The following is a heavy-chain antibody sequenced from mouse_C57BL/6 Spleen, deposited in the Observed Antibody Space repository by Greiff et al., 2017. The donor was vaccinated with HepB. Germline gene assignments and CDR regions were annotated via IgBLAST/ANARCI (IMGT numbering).Heavy chain of an antibody. Sequence: VKLMESGAELMKPGASVKLSCKATGYTFTGYWIEWVKQRPGHGLEWIGEILPGSGSTNYNEKFKGKATFTADTSSNTAYMQLSSLTTEDSAIYYCARRGFTTVVAQRYFDVWGTGTTVTVSS. CDR2: ILPGSGST. J-gene: IGHJ1*03. V-gene: IGHV1-9*01. CDR3: ARRGFTTVVAQRYFDV. D-gene: IGHD1-1*01. CDR1: GYTFTGYW.